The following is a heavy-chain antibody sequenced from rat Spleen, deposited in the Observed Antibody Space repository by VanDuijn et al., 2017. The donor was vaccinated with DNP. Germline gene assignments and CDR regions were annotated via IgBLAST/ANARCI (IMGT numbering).Heavy chain of an antibody. Sequence: EVQLVGSGGGLVQPGRSLKIPCGASGFIFSNYGMHLIRQAPTKGLEWVASISPSGGSTYYRDSVKGRVTISRDNAESTLYLQMDSLRSEDTATYYCATHMYIRHYYFSTFDYWGQGVMVTVSS. J-gene: IGHJ2*01. D-gene: IGHD1-6*01. CDR3: ATHMYIRHYYFSTFDY. CDR2: ISPSGGST. CDR1: GFIFSNYG. V-gene: IGHV5-19*01.